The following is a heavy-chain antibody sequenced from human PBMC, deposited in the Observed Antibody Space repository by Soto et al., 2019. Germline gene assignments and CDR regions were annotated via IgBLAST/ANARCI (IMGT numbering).Heavy chain of an antibody. V-gene: IGHV3-23*01. CDR1: GFTFSSYA. J-gene: IGHJ3*02. D-gene: IGHD2-2*01. CDR2: ISGSGGST. Sequence: GGSLRLSCAASGFTFSSYAMSWVRQAPGKGLEWVSAISGSGGSTYYADSVKGRFTISRDNSKNTLYLQMNSLRAEDTAVYYCAISEYQLLPAGEDAFVIWGQGTMVTVS. CDR3: AISEYQLLPAGEDAFVI.